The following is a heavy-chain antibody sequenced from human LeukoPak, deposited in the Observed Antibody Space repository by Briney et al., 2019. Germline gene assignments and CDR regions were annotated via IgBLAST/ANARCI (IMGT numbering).Heavy chain of an antibody. Sequence: ASVKVSCNAYGHTFTSYGISWVRQAPGQGLEWMGWDSAYNGNTNYAQKLQGRVTMTTDTSTSTAYMELRSLRSDDTSVYYCARGSVSMVRGVIIQARGYYYYGMDVWGQGTTVTVSS. CDR2: DSAYNGNT. D-gene: IGHD3-10*01. V-gene: IGHV1-18*01. CDR1: GHTFTSYG. CDR3: ARGSVSMVRGVIIQARGYYYYGMDV. J-gene: IGHJ6*02.